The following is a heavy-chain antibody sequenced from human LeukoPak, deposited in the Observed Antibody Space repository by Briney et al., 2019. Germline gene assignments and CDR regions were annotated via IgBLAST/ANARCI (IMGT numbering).Heavy chain of an antibody. CDR3: ARGDYDSSGYYYDY. Sequence: GGSLRLSCAASGFTFSSYTMNWVRQAPGKGLEWVSSISSSSSDIYYADSVRGRFTISRDKSKNTLYLQMNSLRAEDTAVYYCARGDYDSSGYYYDYWGQGTLVTVSS. CDR2: ISSSSSDI. J-gene: IGHJ4*02. D-gene: IGHD3-22*01. V-gene: IGHV3-21*01. CDR1: GFTFSSYT.